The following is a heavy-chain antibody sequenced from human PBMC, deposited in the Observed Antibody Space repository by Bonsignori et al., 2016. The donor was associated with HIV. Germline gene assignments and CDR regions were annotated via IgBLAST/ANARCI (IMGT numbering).Heavy chain of an antibody. CDR3: ARGYCTGGTCRLFDY. J-gene: IGHJ4*02. CDR1: GGSISRYY. V-gene: IGHV4-59*01. D-gene: IGHD2-15*01. Sequence: SETLSLTCSVSGGSISRYYWSWIRQPPGKRMEWIGYIYYSGSTNYNPSLKSRVTISVDTSKNQFSLKLSSVTAADTAVYYCARGYCTGGTCRLFDYWGRGTLVTVSS. CDR2: IYYSGST.